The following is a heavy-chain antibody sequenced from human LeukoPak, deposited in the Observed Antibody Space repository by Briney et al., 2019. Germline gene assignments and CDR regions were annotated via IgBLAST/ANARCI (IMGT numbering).Heavy chain of an antibody. CDR1: GDSISSSY. D-gene: IGHD6-19*01. CDR2: FYYSGST. Sequence: SETLSLTCTVSGDSISSSYWSWIRQPPGKGLEWIGYFYYSGSTNYNPSLKSRLTISVDTSKNQISLKLSSVTAADTAVYFCARGTGYTSGWGYYYCDYWGQRTLVTVSS. CDR3: ARGTGYTSGWGYYYCDY. V-gene: IGHV4-59*01. J-gene: IGHJ4*02.